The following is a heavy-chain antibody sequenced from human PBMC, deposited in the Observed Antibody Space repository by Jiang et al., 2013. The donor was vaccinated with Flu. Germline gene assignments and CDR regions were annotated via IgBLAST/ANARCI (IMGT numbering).Heavy chain of an antibody. D-gene: IGHD6-19*01. CDR2: TYYRSKWYN. CDR1: GDSVSSNSAA. J-gene: IGHJ4*02. CDR3: ARAEGIAVAGRAFFDY. Sequence: QTLSLTCAISGDSVSSNSAAWNWIRQSPSRGLEWLGRTYYRSKWYNDYAVSVKSRITINPDTSKNQFSLQLNSVTPEDTAVYYCARAEGIAVAGRAFFDYWGQGTLVTVSS. V-gene: IGHV6-1*01.